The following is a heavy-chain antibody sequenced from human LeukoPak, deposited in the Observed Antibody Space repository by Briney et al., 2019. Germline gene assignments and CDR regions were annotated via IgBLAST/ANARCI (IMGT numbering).Heavy chain of an antibody. CDR2: IYHSGST. J-gene: IGHJ4*02. D-gene: IGHD6-13*01. Sequence: PSETLSLTCAVYGGSFSGYYWSWIRQPPGKGLEWIGEIYHSGSTNYNPSLKSRVTISVDTSRNQFSLKLSSVTAAATAVYYCASSSNWETLLVYWGQGTLVTVSS. CDR1: GGSFSGYY. CDR3: ASSSNWETLLVY. V-gene: IGHV4-34*01.